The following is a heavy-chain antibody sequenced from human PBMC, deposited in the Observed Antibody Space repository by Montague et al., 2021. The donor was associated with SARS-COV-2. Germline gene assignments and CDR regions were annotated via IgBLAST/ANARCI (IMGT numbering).Heavy chain of an antibody. D-gene: IGHD2-15*01. CDR1: GGSISSFY. CDR2: IFDSGST. V-gene: IGHV4-59*08. J-gene: IGHJ4*02. Sequence: SETLSLTCTVSGGSISSFYWSWFRQPPGKGLEWIGYIFDSGSTNYNPSLTSRVTMSVDTSKNQFSLKVNSVTAADTAVYYCARHYSATFPAVYWGQGTLVTVSS. CDR3: ARHYSATFPAVY.